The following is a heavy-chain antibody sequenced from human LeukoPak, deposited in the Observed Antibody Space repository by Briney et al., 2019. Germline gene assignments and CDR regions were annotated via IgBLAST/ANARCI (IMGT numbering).Heavy chain of an antibody. J-gene: IGHJ4*02. CDR2: IKQDGSEK. D-gene: IGHD1-26*01. CDR1: GFTFSSYW. Sequence: PGGSLRLSCTASGFTFSSYWMTWVRQAPEKGLEWVANIKQDGSEKYYVDSVKGRFTISRDNSKNTLYLQMNSLRAEDTAVYYCATWELPPIFDYWGQGTLVTVSS. CDR3: ATWELPPIFDY. V-gene: IGHV3-7*01.